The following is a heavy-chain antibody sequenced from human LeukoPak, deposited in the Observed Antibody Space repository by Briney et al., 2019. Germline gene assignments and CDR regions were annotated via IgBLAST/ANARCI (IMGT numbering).Heavy chain of an antibody. CDR2: ISGSGGST. CDR1: GFTFSTFA. Sequence: GGSLRLSCAASGFTFSTFAMIWVRQPPGKGLEWVSAISGSGGSTYYADSVKGRFTISRDNSKNTLYLQMNSLRAEDTAVYYCAKVSSGWYVGFFDXXGQGXLVTVSS. CDR3: AKVSSGWYVGFFDX. D-gene: IGHD6-19*01. V-gene: IGHV3-23*01. J-gene: IGHJ4*02.